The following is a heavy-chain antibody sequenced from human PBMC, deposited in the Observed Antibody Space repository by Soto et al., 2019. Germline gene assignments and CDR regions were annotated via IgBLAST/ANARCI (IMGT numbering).Heavy chain of an antibody. CDR2: IIPIFGTA. Sequence: ASVKVSCKASGGTFSSYAISWVRQAPGQGLEWMGGIIPIFGTANYAQGFQGRVTITADESTSTAYMELSSLRSEDTAVYYCARDPTYYYDSSGYYYVPWGQGTLVTVSS. D-gene: IGHD3-22*01. CDR3: ARDPTYYYDSSGYYYVP. J-gene: IGHJ5*02. V-gene: IGHV1-69*13. CDR1: GGTFSSYA.